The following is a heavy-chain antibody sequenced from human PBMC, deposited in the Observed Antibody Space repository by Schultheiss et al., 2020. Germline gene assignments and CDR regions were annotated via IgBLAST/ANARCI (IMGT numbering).Heavy chain of an antibody. CDR2: IKQDGSEK. CDR3: VVSNSDDPYYYGMDV. J-gene: IGHJ6*02. V-gene: IGHV3-7*03. D-gene: IGHD4-23*01. Sequence: GGSLRLSCAASGFTFSNAWMSWVRQAPGKGLEWVANIKQDGSEKYYVDSVKGRFTISRDNAKNSLYLQMNSLRAEDTAVYYCVVSNSDDPYYYGMDVWGQGTTVTVSS. CDR1: GFTFSNAW.